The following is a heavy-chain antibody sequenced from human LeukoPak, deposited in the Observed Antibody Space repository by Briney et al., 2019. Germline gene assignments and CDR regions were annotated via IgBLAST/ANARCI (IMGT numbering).Heavy chain of an antibody. CDR2: INSDGSST. CDR3: AKDISIAVAGLGIDY. J-gene: IGHJ4*02. CDR1: GFTFSSYW. Sequence: GGSLRLSCAASGFTFSSYWMHWVRQAPGKGLVWVSLINSDGSSTSYADSVKGRFTISRDNAKNTLYLQMNSLRTEDTALYYCAKDISIAVAGLGIDYWGQGTLVTVSS. D-gene: IGHD6-19*01. V-gene: IGHV3-74*01.